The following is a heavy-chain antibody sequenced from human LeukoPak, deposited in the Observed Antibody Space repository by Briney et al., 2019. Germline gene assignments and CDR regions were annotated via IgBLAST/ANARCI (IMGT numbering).Heavy chain of an antibody. J-gene: IGHJ4*02. Sequence: PSETLSLTCTVSGGSISSGDYYWSWIRQPPGKGLEWIGYIYYSGSTYYNPSLKSRVTISVDTSKNQFSLKLSSVTAADTAVYYCARDQGDYDSSGYYEGFDYWGQGTLVTVSS. CDR1: GGSISSGDYY. CDR2: IYYSGST. V-gene: IGHV4-30-4*01. CDR3: ARDQGDYDSSGYYEGFDY. D-gene: IGHD3-22*01.